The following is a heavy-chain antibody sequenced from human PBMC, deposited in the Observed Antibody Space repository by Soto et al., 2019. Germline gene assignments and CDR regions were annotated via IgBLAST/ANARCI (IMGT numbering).Heavy chain of an antibody. CDR1: GFTVSTNY. CDR3: ARGVPGSPFAN. Sequence: VQLVESGGGLIQPGGSLRLSCAASGFTVSTNYMSWVRQAPGKGLEWVSVIYSGGAIHYGDSVKGRFTISRDNSKNTLYLQMNSLRAEDTAVYYCARGVPGSPFANWGQGALVIVSS. V-gene: IGHV3-53*01. D-gene: IGHD1-26*01. CDR2: IYSGGAI. J-gene: IGHJ4*02.